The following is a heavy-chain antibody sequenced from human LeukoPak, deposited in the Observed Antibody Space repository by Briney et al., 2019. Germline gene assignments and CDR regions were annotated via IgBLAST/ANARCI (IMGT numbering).Heavy chain of an antibody. CDR3: AGPSGYSSGWGFDY. CDR1: GYTFTSYA. D-gene: IGHD6-19*01. CDR2: INAGNGNT. V-gene: IGHV1-3*01. Sequence: ASVKVSCKASGYTFTSYAMHWVRQAPGQRLEWMGWINAGNGNTKYSQKFQGRVTITRDTSASTAYMELSSLRSEDTAVYYYAGPSGYSSGWGFDYWGQGALVTVSS. J-gene: IGHJ4*02.